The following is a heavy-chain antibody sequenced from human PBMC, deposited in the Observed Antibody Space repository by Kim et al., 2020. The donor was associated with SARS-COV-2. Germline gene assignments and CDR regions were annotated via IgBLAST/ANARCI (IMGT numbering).Heavy chain of an antibody. D-gene: IGHD1-26*01. J-gene: IGHJ6*02. CDR1: GYTFTSYG. CDR3: ARGGGSYGEKNYYYYGMDV. Sequence: ASVKVSCKASGYTFTSYGISWVRQAPGQGLEWMGWISAYNGNTNYAQKLQGRVTMTTDTSTSTAYMELRSLRSDDTAVYYCARGGGSYGEKNYYYYGMDVWGQGTTVTVSS. V-gene: IGHV1-18*01. CDR2: ISAYNGNT.